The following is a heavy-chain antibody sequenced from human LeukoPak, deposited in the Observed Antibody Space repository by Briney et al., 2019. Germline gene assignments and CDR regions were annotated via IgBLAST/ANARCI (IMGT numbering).Heavy chain of an antibody. CDR3: ARELRYFDWLLNPPLDY. V-gene: IGHV1-18*01. CDR1: GYTFTSYG. Sequence: ASVKVSCKASGYTFTSYGISWVRQAPGQGLEWMGWISAYNGNTNYAQKLQGRVTMTTDTSTSTAYMELRSLRSDDTAVYYCARELRYFDWLLNPPLDYWGQGTLVTVSS. CDR2: ISAYNGNT. J-gene: IGHJ4*02. D-gene: IGHD3-9*01.